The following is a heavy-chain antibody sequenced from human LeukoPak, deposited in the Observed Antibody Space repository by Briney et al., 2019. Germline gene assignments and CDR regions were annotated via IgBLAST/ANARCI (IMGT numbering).Heavy chain of an antibody. D-gene: IGHD3-10*01. Sequence: GESLRLSCAASGCTFSSYGMHWVRQAPGKGLEWVAVISYDGSNKYYADSVKGRFTISRDNSKNTLYLQMNSLRAEDTAVYYCAKGRILGSYYSPLDYWGQGTLVTVSS. V-gene: IGHV3-30*18. CDR1: GCTFSSYG. CDR3: AKGRILGSYYSPLDY. J-gene: IGHJ4*02. CDR2: ISYDGSNK.